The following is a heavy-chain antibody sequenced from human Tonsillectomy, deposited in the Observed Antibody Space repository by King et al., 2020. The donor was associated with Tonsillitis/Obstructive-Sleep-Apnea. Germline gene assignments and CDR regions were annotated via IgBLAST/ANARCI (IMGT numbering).Heavy chain of an antibody. D-gene: IGHD3-16*01. J-gene: IGHJ6*03. V-gene: IGHV4-34*01. CDR3: AGGRADEGGHYYYYMDV. CDR1: GGSFSGYY. CDR2: INHSGST. Sequence: VQLQQWGAGLLKPSETLSLTCAVYGGSFSGYYWSWIRQPPGKGLEWLGEINHSGSTNYNPSLKSRVTISVDTSKNQFSLQLNSVTAADTAVYYCAGGRADEGGHYYYYMDVWGKGTTVTVSS.